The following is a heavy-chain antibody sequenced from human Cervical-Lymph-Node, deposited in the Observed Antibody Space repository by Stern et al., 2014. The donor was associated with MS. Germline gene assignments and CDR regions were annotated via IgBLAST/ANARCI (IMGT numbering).Heavy chain of an antibody. V-gene: IGHV4-30-4*01. Sequence: QVQLQESGPGLVKPSQTLSLACAVSGASVGGGDWYWSWIRPPPGKGLEWLGHIYYSGTTYYKPSLKSRLIISLDTSKNQFSLNLTSVTAADTAVYYCAGAIGKYELLESFDMWGQGTMVTVSS. D-gene: IGHD1-1*01. CDR2: IYYSGTT. J-gene: IGHJ3*02. CDR3: AGAIGKYELLESFDM. CDR1: GASVGGGDWY.